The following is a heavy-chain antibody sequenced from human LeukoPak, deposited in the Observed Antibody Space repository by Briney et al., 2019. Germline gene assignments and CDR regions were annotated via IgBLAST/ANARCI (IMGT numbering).Heavy chain of an antibody. CDR2: ISSRSSTI. J-gene: IGHJ4*02. CDR3: ARPIGATVGGGGFDY. V-gene: IGHV3-48*02. D-gene: IGHD5-12*01. CDR1: GFTFSSYS. Sequence: GGSLRLSCAASGFTFSSYSMNWVRQAPGKGLEWVSYISSRSSTIYYADSVKGRFTISRDNAKNSLYLQMSSLRDEDTAVYYCARPIGATVGGGGFDYWGQGTLVTVSS.